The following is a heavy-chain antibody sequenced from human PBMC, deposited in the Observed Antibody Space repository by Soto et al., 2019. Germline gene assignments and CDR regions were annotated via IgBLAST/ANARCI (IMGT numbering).Heavy chain of an antibody. J-gene: IGHJ6*02. CDR2: IYSGGST. V-gene: IGHV3-53*01. CDR1: GFTVSSNY. CDR3: ASAEYCSGGSCSHYYYGMDV. D-gene: IGHD2-15*01. Sequence: GGSLRLSCAASGFTVSSNYMSWVRQAPGKGLEWVSVIYSGGSTYYADSVKGRFTISRDNSKNTLYLQMNSLRAEDTAVYYCASAEYCSGGSCSHYYYGMDVWGQGTTVTVSS.